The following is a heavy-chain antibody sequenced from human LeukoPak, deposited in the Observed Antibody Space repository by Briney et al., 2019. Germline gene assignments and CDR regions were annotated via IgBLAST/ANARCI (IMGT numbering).Heavy chain of an antibody. CDR2: IRYDGSNK. D-gene: IGHD3-10*01. CDR3: ARASTYYYGSGWFDP. Sequence: GGSLRLSCAASGFTFSTYGMHWVRQAPGKGLEWVAFIRYDGSNKYYADSVKGRFTISRDNSKNTLYLQMGSLRAEDMAVYYCARASTYYYGSGWFDPWGQGTLVTVSS. J-gene: IGHJ5*02. CDR1: GFTFSTYG. V-gene: IGHV3-30*02.